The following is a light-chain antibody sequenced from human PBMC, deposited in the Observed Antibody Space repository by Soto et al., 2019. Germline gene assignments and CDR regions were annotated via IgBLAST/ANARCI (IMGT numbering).Light chain of an antibody. V-gene: IGLV2-23*01. Sequence: QSALTQPASVSGSPGQSITISCTVTSNNIDSHNFVSWYQQHPGKVPKLMIYEDTERPSGVSDRFSGSKSGRTASLTISGLQAEDEDDYYCCSYAGQTVFFAGGTKLTVL. J-gene: IGLJ2*01. CDR3: CSYAGQTVF. CDR1: SNNIDSHNF. CDR2: EDT.